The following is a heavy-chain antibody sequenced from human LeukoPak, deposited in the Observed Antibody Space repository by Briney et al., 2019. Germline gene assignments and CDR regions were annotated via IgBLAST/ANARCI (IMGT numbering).Heavy chain of an antibody. Sequence: GRSLRLSCAASGFTFSSYAMGWVRQAPGKGLEWVSAISGSGGSTFYADSVKGRFAISRDNSKSTLYLQMNSLRAADTAIYYCTKDQKQYSSGWYNYWGQGTLVTVSS. V-gene: IGHV3-23*01. CDR1: GFTFSSYA. CDR2: ISGSGGST. D-gene: IGHD6-19*01. CDR3: TKDQKQYSSGWYNY. J-gene: IGHJ4*02.